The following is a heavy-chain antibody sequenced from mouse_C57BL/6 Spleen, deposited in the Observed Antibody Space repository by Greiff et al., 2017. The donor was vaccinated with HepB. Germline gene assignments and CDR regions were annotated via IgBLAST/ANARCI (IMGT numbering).Heavy chain of an antibody. CDR1: GFTFSSYG. Sequence: EVQLVESGGDLVKPGGSLKLSCAASGFTFSSYGMSWVRQTPDKRLEWVATISSGGSYTYYPDSVKGRFTISRDNAKNTLYLQMSSLKSEDTAMYYCARHLVDAMDYWGQGTSATVSS. CDR2: ISSGGSYT. D-gene: IGHD1-1*02. J-gene: IGHJ4*01. V-gene: IGHV5-6*01. CDR3: ARHLVDAMDY.